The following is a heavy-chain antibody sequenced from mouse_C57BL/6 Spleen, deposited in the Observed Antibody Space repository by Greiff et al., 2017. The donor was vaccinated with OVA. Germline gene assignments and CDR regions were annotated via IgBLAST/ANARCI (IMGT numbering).Heavy chain of an antibody. CDR1: GFTFSDYG. Sequence: EVQGVESGGGLVKPGGSLKLSCAASGFTFSDYGMHWVRQAPETGLEWVAYISSGSSTIYYADTVKGRFTISRDNAKNTLFLQMTSLRSEDTAMYYCARPGDYYGSSHFDYWGQGTTLTVSS. CDR3: ARPGDYYGSSHFDY. CDR2: ISSGSSTI. V-gene: IGHV5-17*01. J-gene: IGHJ2*01. D-gene: IGHD1-1*01.